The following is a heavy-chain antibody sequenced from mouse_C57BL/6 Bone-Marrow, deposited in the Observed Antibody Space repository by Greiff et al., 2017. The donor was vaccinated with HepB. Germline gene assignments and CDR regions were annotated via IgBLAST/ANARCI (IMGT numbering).Heavy chain of an antibody. CDR2: IHPHSGST. J-gene: IGHJ1*03. CDR1: GYTFTSYW. Sequence: QVQLQQPGAELVKPGASVKLSCKASGYTFTSYWMHWVKQRPGQGLEWIGMIHPHSGSTNYNEKFKSKATLTVDKSSSTAYMQLSSLTSEDSAVYYCARGPVAWTRYFDVWGTGTTVTVSS. D-gene: IGHD1-1*02. V-gene: IGHV1-64*01. CDR3: ARGPVAWTRYFDV.